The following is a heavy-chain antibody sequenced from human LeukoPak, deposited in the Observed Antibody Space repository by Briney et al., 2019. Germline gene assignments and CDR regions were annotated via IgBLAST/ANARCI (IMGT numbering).Heavy chain of an antibody. CDR1: GESISGFY. J-gene: IGHJ4*02. Sequence: PSETLSLTCTVSGESISGFYWTWIRQPPGKGLEWIGYIYYSGSTNYNPSLKSRVTISVDTSKNQFSLKLSSVTAADTAVYYCARAGYGPIDYWGQGTLVTVSS. CDR2: IYYSGST. CDR3: ARAGYGPIDY. D-gene: IGHD1-1*01. V-gene: IGHV4-59*01.